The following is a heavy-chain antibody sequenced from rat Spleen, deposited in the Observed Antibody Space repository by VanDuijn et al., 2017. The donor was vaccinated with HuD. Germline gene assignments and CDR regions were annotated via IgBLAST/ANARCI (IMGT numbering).Heavy chain of an antibody. CDR3: ARHGNNYGWFAY. CDR1: GLSFSDYY. D-gene: IGHD1-10*01. V-gene: IGHV5-22*01. CDR2: ISYDGTAT. J-gene: IGHJ3*01. Sequence: EVQLVESGGGAVQPGRSMKLSCAASGLSFSDYYMAWVRQAPTKGLEWVASISYDGTATYYRDSVKGRFTLSRDNANSTLSLQMDRLRSEDTATYYCARHGNNYGWFAYWGQGTLVTVSS.